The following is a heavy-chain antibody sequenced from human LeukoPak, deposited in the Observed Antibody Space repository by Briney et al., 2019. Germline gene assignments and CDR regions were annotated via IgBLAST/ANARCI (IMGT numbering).Heavy chain of an antibody. CDR1: GYTFTGYY. Sequence: ASVKVSCKASGYTFTGYYMHWVRQAPGQGLEWMGRINPNSGGASYAQKFQGRVTMTRDTSTSTVYMELSSLRSEDTAVYYCARAGYDGSGYYSYWGQGTLVTVSS. J-gene: IGHJ4*02. CDR3: ARAGYDGSGYYSY. CDR2: INPNSGGA. D-gene: IGHD3-22*01. V-gene: IGHV1-2*06.